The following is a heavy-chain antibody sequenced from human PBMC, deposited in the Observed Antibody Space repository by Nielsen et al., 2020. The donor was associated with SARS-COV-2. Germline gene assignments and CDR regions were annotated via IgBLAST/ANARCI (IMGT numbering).Heavy chain of an antibody. CDR1: GYTFSDYF. CDR3: ARGPVLPHYYYDSSGPTVGMDV. V-gene: IGHV1-18*04. D-gene: IGHD3-22*01. CDR2: ISAYNGNT. Sequence: ASVKVSCKASGYTFSDYFIHWVRQAPGQGLEWMGWISAYNGNTNYAQKLQGRVTMTTDTSTSTAYMELRSLRSDDTAVYYCARGPVLPHYYYDSSGPTVGMDVWGQGTTVTVSS. J-gene: IGHJ6*02.